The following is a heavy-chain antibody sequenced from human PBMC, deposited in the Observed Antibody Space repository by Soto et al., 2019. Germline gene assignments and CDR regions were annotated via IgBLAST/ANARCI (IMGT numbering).Heavy chain of an antibody. CDR3: ARGGNSSPRTAYYYYYYMDV. CDR2: IYYSGSA. V-gene: IGHV4-59*12. Sequence: SETLSLTCTVSGGSINNYYWGWIRQPPGKGLEWIAYIYYSGSANYNPSLQSRLTMSVDTSKNQFSLELSSVTAADTAVYYCARGGNSSPRTAYYYYYYMDVWGKGTTVTVSS. J-gene: IGHJ6*03. D-gene: IGHD6-13*01. CDR1: GGSINNYY.